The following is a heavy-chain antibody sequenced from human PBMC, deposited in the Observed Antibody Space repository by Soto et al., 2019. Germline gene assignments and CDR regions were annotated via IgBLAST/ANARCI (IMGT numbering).Heavy chain of an antibody. J-gene: IGHJ4*02. CDR1: GFTFTNYA. CDR3: ARESEDLTANVEY. D-gene: IGHD1-1*01. V-gene: IGHV3-23*01. Sequence: PGGSLRLSCAASGFTFTNYAMSWVRQAPGKGLEWIAGISANSGSSTYYADSVPVPVTISRDNSKNTLYLYMSGLKAEDTAMFYCARESEDLTANVEYWGQGTLVT. CDR2: ISANSGSST.